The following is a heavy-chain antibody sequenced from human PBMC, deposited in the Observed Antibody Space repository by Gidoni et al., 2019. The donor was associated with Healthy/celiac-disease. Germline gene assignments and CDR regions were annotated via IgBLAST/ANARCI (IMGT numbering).Heavy chain of an antibody. V-gene: IGHV4-4*02. Sequence: QVQLQESGPGLVKPSGTLSHTCAVSGGSISSSNWWSWVRQPPGKGLEWSGDIYHSGITNYNPSLKSRVTISVDKSKNQFSLKLSSVTAADTAVYYCARDQVAYCGGDCYYAFDIWGQGTMVTVSS. CDR1: GGSISSSNW. CDR2: IYHSGIT. J-gene: IGHJ3*02. CDR3: ARDQVAYCGGDCYYAFDI. D-gene: IGHD2-21*02.